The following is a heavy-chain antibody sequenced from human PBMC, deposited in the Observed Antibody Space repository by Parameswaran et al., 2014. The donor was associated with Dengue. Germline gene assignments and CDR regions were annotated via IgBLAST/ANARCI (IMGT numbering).Heavy chain of an antibody. CDR2: IIPILGIA. J-gene: IGHJ3*02. Sequence: SWVRQAPGQGLEWMGGIIPILGIANYAQKFQGRVTITADESTSTAYMELSSLRSEDTAVYYCARDVDTAKDIWGQRTMVTVSS. D-gene: IGHD5-18*01. CDR3: ARDVDTAKDI. V-gene: IGHV1-69*10.